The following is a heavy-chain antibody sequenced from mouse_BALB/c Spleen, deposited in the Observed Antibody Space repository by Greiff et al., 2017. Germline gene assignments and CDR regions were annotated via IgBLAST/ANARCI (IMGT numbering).Heavy chain of an antibody. CDR2: INPSNGRT. J-gene: IGHJ4*01. D-gene: IGHD2-1*01. CDR3: ARGEDGNFAMDY. Sequence: QVQLQQPGAELVKPGASVKLSCKASGYTFTSYWMHWVKQRPGQGLEWIGEINPSNGRTNYNEKFKSKATLTVDKSSSTAYMQLSSLTSEDSAVYYCARGEDGNFAMDYWGQGTSVTVSS. V-gene: IGHV1S81*02. CDR1: GYTFTSYW.